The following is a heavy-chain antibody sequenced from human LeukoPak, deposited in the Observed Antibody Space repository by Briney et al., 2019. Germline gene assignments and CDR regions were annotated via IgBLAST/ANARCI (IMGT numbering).Heavy chain of an antibody. CDR2: IYTSGST. D-gene: IGHD3-10*01. CDR1: GGSISSYY. J-gene: IGHJ6*03. V-gene: IGHV4-4*07. CDR3: ARSKYYYGSGSYPAFPSNYYYYMDV. Sequence: SETLSLTCTVSGGSISSYYWSWIRQPAGKGLEWIGRIYTSGSTNYNPSLKSRVTMSVDTSKNQFSLKLSSVTAADTAVYYCARSKYYYGSGSYPAFPSNYYYYMDVWGKGTTVTVSS.